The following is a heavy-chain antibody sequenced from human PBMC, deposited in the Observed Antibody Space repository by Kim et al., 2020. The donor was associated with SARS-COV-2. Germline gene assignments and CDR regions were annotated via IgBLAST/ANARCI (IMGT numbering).Heavy chain of an antibody. CDR2: VYYSGDT. CDR1: GGSVTNNTRY. J-gene: IGHJ5*02. V-gene: IGHV4-39*01. D-gene: IGHD1-1*01. CDR3: AVRTGSYYNWFDP. Sequence: SETLSLTCRVSGGSVTNNTRYWAWIRQRPGKGLEWIASVYYSGDTYDNPSLRSRVTISVDTSKNQFSLKMKAVTAADTGVYFCAVRTGSYYNWFDPWGQGTLVTVSS.